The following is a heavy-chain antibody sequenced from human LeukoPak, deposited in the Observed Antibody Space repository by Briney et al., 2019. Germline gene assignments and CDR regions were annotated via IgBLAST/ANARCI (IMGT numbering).Heavy chain of an antibody. V-gene: IGHV4-30-4*01. CDR3: ATSSITMVRGDFNFDY. CDR1: GGSISSGDYY. Sequence: SQTLSLTCTVSGGSISSGDYYWGWHRQPPGRGREWIGYIYYSGSTYYNPSRKRRVTISVDTSKNQFSLKLSSVTAADTAVYYCATSSITMVRGDFNFDYWGQGTLVTVSS. J-gene: IGHJ4*02. D-gene: IGHD3-10*01. CDR2: IYYSGST.